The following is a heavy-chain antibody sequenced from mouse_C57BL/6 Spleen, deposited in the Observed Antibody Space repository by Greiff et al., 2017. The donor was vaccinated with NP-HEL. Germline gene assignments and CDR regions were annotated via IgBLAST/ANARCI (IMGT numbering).Heavy chain of an antibody. CDR1: GEAFGWEK. D-gene: IGHD2-4*01. CDR3: ARGNDYPYFDY. Sequence: VQLKQSGPELVKPGDEVKRTGKEAGEAFGWEKMVGGRQSHGKSLEWIGDINPNNGGTLYNQKFTGKATLTVDKSSSTAYMELRSLTSEDTAVYYCARGNDYPYFDYWGQGTTLTVSS. J-gene: IGHJ2*01. CDR2: INPNNGGT. V-gene: IGHV1-18*01.